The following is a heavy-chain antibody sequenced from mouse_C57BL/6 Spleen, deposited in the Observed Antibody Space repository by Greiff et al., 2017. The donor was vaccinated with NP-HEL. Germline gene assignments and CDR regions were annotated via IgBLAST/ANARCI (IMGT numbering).Heavy chain of an antibody. CDR3: ARDYDYDVGAMDY. Sequence: DVKLVESGGGLVKPGGSLKLSCAASGFTFSDYGMHWVRQAPEKGLEWVAYISSGSSTIYYADTVKGRFTISRDNAKNTLFLQMNSLRSEDTAMYYCARDYDYDVGAMDYWGQGTSVTVSS. J-gene: IGHJ4*01. CDR1: GFTFSDYG. V-gene: IGHV5-17*01. D-gene: IGHD2-4*01. CDR2: ISSGSSTI.